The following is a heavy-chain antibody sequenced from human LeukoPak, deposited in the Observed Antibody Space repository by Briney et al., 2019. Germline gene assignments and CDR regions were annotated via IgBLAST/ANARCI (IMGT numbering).Heavy chain of an antibody. V-gene: IGHV4-34*01. D-gene: IGHD3-10*01. Sequence: PSETLSLTCGVEYGALSGYYWTWIRRPPGKGLEWIGEIHHSGGSNYNASLKSRVTISLDTSKNQFSLKLTSMTAADTATYFCARGGGLRRSWLDLWGQGTLVTVSS. CDR1: YGALSGYY. CDR3: ARGGGLRRSWLDL. J-gene: IGHJ5*02. CDR2: IHHSGGS.